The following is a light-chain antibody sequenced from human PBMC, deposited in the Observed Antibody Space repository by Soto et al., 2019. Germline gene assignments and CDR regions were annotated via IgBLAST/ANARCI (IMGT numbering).Light chain of an antibody. Sequence: DIPLTQSPSFLSAFVGDTVTITCRASQAMSTYLAWYQQKPGKVPKLLIRSASTLQSGVPPRFSGGGSETEFTLAISTLQPDDSGIYYCQQLNGYQLAFGGGTNVEIK. CDR3: QQLNGYQLA. CDR2: SAS. V-gene: IGKV1-9*01. CDR1: QAMSTY. J-gene: IGKJ4*01.